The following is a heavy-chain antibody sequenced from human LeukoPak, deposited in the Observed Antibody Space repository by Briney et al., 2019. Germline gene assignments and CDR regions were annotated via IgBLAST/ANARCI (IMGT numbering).Heavy chain of an antibody. V-gene: IGHV3-30*02. Sequence: GGSLRLSCAASGFTFSSYGMDWVRQAPGKGLEGVAFIRYDGSKKYYADSGKGRFTISRDNSKNTLYLQMNSLRAEDTAVYYCAKRGQYSSSWATDYWGQGTLVTVSS. CDR1: GFTFSSYG. D-gene: IGHD6-6*01. CDR3: AKRGQYSSSWATDY. J-gene: IGHJ4*02. CDR2: IRYDGSKK.